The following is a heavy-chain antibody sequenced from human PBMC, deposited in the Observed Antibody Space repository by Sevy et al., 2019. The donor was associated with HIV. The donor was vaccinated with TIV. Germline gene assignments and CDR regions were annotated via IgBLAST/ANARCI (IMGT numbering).Heavy chain of an antibody. CDR1: GYTFTSYG. Sequence: ASVKVSCKASGYTFTSYGISWVRQAPGQGLEWMGWTSAYNGNTNYAQKLQGRVTMTTDTSTSTAYMELRSLRSDDTAVYYCARWYSSGYLFDYWGQGTLVTVSS. CDR3: ARWYSSGYLFDY. D-gene: IGHD6-19*01. J-gene: IGHJ4*02. CDR2: TSAYNGNT. V-gene: IGHV1-18*01.